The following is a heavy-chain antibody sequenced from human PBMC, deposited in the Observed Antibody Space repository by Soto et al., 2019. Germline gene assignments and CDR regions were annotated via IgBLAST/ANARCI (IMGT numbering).Heavy chain of an antibody. J-gene: IGHJ5*02. Sequence: QLQLQESGPGLVKPSETLSLTCTVSGGSISSSSYYWGWIRQPPGKGLEWIGSIYYSGSTYYNPSLKSRVTISVDTSKNQFSLKLSSVTAADTAVYYCARHGVVVVAAKAGNWFDPWGQGTLVTVSS. CDR1: GGSISSSSYY. CDR3: ARHGVVVVAAKAGNWFDP. V-gene: IGHV4-39*01. CDR2: IYYSGST. D-gene: IGHD2-15*01.